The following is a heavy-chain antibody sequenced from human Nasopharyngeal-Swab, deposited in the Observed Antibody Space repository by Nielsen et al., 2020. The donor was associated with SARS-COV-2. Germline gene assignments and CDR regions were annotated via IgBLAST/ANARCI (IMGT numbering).Heavy chain of an antibody. Sequence: WVRQAPGQRLEWIGWIVVGSGNTNYAQKFQERVTITRDMSTSTAYMELSSLRSEDTAVYYCAAGGGGYYGDYWGQGTLVTVSS. D-gene: IGHD3-3*01. J-gene: IGHJ4*02. CDR2: IVVGSGNT. CDR3: AAGGGGYYGDY. V-gene: IGHV1-58*01.